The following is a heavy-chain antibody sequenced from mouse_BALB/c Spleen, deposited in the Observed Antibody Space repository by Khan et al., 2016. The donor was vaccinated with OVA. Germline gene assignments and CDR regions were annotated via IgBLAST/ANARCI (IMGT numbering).Heavy chain of an antibody. V-gene: IGHV5-6*01. CDR1: GFTFSSYS. CDR2: ISSGGDYT. Sequence: VQLKESGGDLVKPGGSLKLSCAASGFTFSSYSMSWVRQTPDKRLEWVATISSGGDYTYYPDNVKGRFTISRDNAKNTLYLQMSSPKSEDTAMYYCASHLTGSFAYWGQGTLVTVSA. D-gene: IGHD4-1*01. CDR3: ASHLTGSFAY. J-gene: IGHJ3*01.